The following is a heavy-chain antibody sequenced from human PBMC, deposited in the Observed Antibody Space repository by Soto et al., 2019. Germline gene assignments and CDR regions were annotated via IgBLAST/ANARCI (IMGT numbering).Heavy chain of an antibody. J-gene: IGHJ4*02. CDR1: GFSLSDLF. CDR3: ASIRGVFGY. CDR2: TKDKAYSSTT. Sequence: EVQLVESGGDLVQPGGSLRLSCSASGFSLSDLFIDWVRQAPGKGLEWVGRTKDKAYSSTTEYAASMKGRFTISRDESRKSLYLQMSSLKPEDTAVYYCASIRGVFGYWGQGTLVTVSS. V-gene: IGHV3-72*01. D-gene: IGHD3-10*01.